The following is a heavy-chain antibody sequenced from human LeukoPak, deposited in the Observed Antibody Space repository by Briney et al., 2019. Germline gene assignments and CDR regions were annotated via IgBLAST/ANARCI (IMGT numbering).Heavy chain of an antibody. CDR2: IRSDANNK. CDR3: ARAYYFDTTGHDSDALDI. J-gene: IGHJ3*02. CDR1: GFNFRNYD. Sequence: PGGSLRLSCAASGFNFRNYDMHWVRQAPGKGLEWVASIRSDANNKYYADSVKGRFTISRDNAKNTLFLQMNSLRAEDTAVYYCARAYYFDTTGHDSDALDIWGRGTVVTVSS. D-gene: IGHD3-22*01. V-gene: IGHV3-33*01.